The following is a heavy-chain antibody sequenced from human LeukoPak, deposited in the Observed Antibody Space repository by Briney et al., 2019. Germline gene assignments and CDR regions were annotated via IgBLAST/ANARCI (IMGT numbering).Heavy chain of an antibody. D-gene: IGHD3-10*01. Sequence: GGSLRLSCAASGFTFSSYAMSWVRQAPGKGLEWVSAISGSGGSTYYADSVKGRFTISRDNSKNTLYLQMNSLRAEDTAVYYCATYYGSGSYYNDYYYYMDVWGKGTTVTVSS. V-gene: IGHV3-23*01. CDR1: GFTFSSYA. CDR3: ATYYGSGSYYNDYYYYMDV. J-gene: IGHJ6*03. CDR2: ISGSGGST.